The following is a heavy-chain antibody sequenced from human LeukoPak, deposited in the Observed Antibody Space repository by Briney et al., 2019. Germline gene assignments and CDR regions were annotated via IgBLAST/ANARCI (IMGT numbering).Heavy chain of an antibody. J-gene: IGHJ4*02. CDR3: ARGRRYCSSTSCQGGGDY. V-gene: IGHV4-34*01. Sequence: SETLSLTCAVYGGSFSGFYRNWIRQPPGKGLEWIGEIDHSGSTNYNPSLKSRVTISVDRANNQFSLKLSSVTAADTAVYYCARGRRYCSSTSCQGGGDYWGQGTLVTVSS. CDR2: IDHSGST. CDR1: GGSFSGFY. D-gene: IGHD2-2*01.